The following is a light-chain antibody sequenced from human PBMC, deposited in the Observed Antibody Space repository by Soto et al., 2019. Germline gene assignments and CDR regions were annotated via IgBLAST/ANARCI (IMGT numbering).Light chain of an antibody. CDR3: QQYYMWPPV. Sequence: EIVMTQSPATLSVSPGRGVTLSCRASQSVRSDLAWYRQKPGQAPRLLIHTASTSATGIPARFSGSGSGTDFTRTFTSLQSEDFAVDYCQQYYMWPPVFGQGTKVEIK. J-gene: IGKJ2*01. V-gene: IGKV3-15*01. CDR1: QSVRSD. CDR2: TAS.